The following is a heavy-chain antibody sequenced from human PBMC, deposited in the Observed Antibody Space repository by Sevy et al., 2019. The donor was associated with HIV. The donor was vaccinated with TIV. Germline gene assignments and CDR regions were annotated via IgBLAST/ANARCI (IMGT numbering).Heavy chain of an antibody. CDR2: ISKDGGTT. D-gene: IGHD4-4*01. CDR1: GFSFSGYA. CDR3: VKGPLHEYSNYGLDY. V-gene: IGHV3-64D*06. Sequence: GGSLRLSCSASGFSFSGYAMYWVRQAPGKGPECVSTISKDGGTTYYADSVKGRFTIFRDNSKNTLCLQMSSLRAEDTALYYCVKGPLHEYSNYGLDYWGQGTVVTVSS. J-gene: IGHJ4*02.